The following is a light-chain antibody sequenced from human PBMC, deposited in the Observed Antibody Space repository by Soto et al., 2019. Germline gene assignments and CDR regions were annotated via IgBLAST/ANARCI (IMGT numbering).Light chain of an antibody. CDR2: GAS. Sequence: EIVPAHTPTTRSVSPGETATLSCRASQSISSNLAWYQQKPGQCPRLLNYGASRRANGIPERFSGSGSGTDFTLTISRLEPEDFAAYYCQKYGRSHWTFGQGTKMAIK. J-gene: IGKJ1*01. V-gene: IGKV3-20*01. CDR1: QSISSN. CDR3: QKYGRSHWT.